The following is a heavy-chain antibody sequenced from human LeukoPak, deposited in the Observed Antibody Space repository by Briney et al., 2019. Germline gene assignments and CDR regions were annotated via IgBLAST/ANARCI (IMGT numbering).Heavy chain of an antibody. CDR1: GFTFSSYS. Sequence: PGGSLRLSCAASGFTFSSYSMNWVRQAPGKGLEWVSCISSSGGSYIYYADSVKGRFTISRDNAKNSLYLQMNSLRAEDTAVYYCARDRSSSRDLDYWGQGTLVTVSS. V-gene: IGHV3-21*01. CDR2: ISSSGGSYI. J-gene: IGHJ4*02. D-gene: IGHD6-13*01. CDR3: ARDRSSSRDLDY.